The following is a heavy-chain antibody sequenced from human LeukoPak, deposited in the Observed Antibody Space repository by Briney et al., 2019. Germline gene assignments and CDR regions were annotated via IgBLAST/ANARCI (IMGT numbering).Heavy chain of an antibody. J-gene: IGHJ4*02. V-gene: IGHV1-69*13. CDR2: IIPIFGTA. D-gene: IGHD2-2*01. Sequence: ASVKVSCKASGGTFSSYAISWVRQAPGQGLEWMGGIIPIFGTANYAQKFQGRVTITADESTSTAYMELSSLRSEDTAVYYCAPSHYYCSSTSCYSGPFDYWGQGTLVTVSS. CDR3: APSHYYCSSTSCYSGPFDY. CDR1: GGTFSSYA.